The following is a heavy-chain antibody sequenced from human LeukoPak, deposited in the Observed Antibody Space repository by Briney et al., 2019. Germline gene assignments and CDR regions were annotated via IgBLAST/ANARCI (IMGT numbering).Heavy chain of an antibody. Sequence: GGSLRLSCAASGFTFSTYDMHWVRQATGKGLEWVSAIGTADDTYYPGSVKGRFTISRENAKNTLYLQMSSLRDEDTAVYYCVKDSALGRLYYFDYWGQGTLVTVSS. D-gene: IGHD2-15*01. J-gene: IGHJ4*02. CDR3: VKDSALGRLYYFDY. CDR2: IGTADDT. CDR1: GFTFSTYD. V-gene: IGHV3-13*04.